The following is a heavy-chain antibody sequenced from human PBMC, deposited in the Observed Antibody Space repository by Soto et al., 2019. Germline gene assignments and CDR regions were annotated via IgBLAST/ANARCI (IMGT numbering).Heavy chain of an antibody. V-gene: IGHV1-18*01. CDR1: GYTFTSFG. CDR3: SRGGLGYCSGGSCHQNWFEP. CDR2: ISPYNGNT. Sequence: ASVKVSCKASGYTFTSFGITWVRQAPGQGLEWMGWISPYNGNTHYVQKFQGRVTMTTDTSTSTAYMELRSLRSDDTAVYYCSRGGLGYCSGGSCHQNWFEPWS. J-gene: IGHJ5*02. D-gene: IGHD2-15*01.